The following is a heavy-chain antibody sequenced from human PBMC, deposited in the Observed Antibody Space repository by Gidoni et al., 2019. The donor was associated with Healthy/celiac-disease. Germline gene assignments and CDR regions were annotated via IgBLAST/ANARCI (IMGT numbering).Heavy chain of an antibody. CDR2: INHSGST. J-gene: IGHJ6*02. D-gene: IGHD2-8*01. CDR1: GGSFSGYY. Sequence: QVQLQQWGAGLLKPSETLSLTCAVYGGSFSGYYWSWIRQPPGKGLEGIGEINHSGSTNYNPSLKSRVTISVDTSKNQFSLKLSSVTAADTAVYYCARGYVGTYYYYGMDVWGQGTTVTVSS. V-gene: IGHV4-34*01. CDR3: ARGYVGTYYYYGMDV.